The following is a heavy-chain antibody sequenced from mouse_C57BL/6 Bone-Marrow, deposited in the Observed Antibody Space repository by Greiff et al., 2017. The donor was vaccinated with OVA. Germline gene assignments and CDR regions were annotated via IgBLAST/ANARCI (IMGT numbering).Heavy chain of an antibody. CDR2: IDPSDSYT. CDR3: ARREY. Sequence: VQLQQPGAELVMPGASVKLSCKASGYTLTSYWMHWVKQRPGQGLEWIGEIDPSDSYTNYNQKFKGKSTLTVDKSSSTAYMQLRSLTSEDSAVYYCARREYWGQGTTLTVSS. CDR1: GYTLTSYW. J-gene: IGHJ2*01. V-gene: IGHV1-69*01.